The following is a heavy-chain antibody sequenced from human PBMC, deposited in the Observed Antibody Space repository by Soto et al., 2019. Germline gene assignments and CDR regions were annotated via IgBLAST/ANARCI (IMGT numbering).Heavy chain of an antibody. J-gene: IGHJ4*02. CDR2: IDPSDSYT. CDR1: GYSFTSYW. V-gene: IGHV5-10-1*01. D-gene: IGHD6-19*01. CDR3: ASTAVAGTSDY. Sequence: GESLKVSCRGSGYSFTSYWISWVRQMPGKGLEWMGRIDPSDSYTNYSPSFQGHVTISADKSISTAYLQWSSLKASDTAMYYCASTAVAGTSDYWGQGTLVTVSS.